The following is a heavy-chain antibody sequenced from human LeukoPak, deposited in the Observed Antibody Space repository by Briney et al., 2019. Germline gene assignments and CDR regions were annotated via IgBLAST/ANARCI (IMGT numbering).Heavy chain of an antibody. V-gene: IGHV3-74*01. D-gene: IGHD3-3*02. J-gene: IGHJ4*02. CDR1: GFTFSSYW. CDR3: ARPHFWSGYPDDY. CDR2: INSDGSST. Sequence: GGSLRLFCAASGFTFSSYWMYWVRQAPGKGLVWVSRINSDGSSTSYADSVKGRFTISRDNAKNTLYLQMNSLRAEDTAVYYCARPHFWSGYPDDYWGQGTLVTVSS.